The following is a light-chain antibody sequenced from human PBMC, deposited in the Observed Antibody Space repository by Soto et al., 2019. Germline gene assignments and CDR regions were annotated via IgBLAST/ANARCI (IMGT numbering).Light chain of an antibody. J-gene: IGKJ1*01. CDR3: QQHNNWPWT. CDR1: QNVGSN. Sequence: EIVMTQSPATLSMSPGERATLSCRASQNVGSNLAWYQQKPGQAPRLLVYRASTRATGIPARFSGSGSGTEFTLTISSLQSEDFAVYYCQQHNNWPWTFAQGTKVEIK. V-gene: IGKV3D-15*01. CDR2: RAS.